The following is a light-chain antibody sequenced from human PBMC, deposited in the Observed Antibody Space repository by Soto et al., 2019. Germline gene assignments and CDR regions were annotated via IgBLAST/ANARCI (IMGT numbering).Light chain of an antibody. J-gene: IGKJ1*01. CDR2: GAS. Sequence: AIRMTQSPSSLSASAGDRVAIACRASQDVGRYLAWYQQKPGQAPKLLIYGASTLQSGVPSRFSGSGSGTDFTLTISCLQSEDFATYYCQHYKNYPWAFGQGTKVDIK. CDR1: QDVGRY. V-gene: IGKV1-8*01. CDR3: QHYKNYPWA.